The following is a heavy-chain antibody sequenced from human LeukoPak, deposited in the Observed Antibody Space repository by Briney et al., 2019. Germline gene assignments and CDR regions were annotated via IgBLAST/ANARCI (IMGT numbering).Heavy chain of an antibody. CDR3: ARDLYCSGGSCYRLFDY. CDR1: GGTFSSYA. Sequence: SVKVSCKASGGTFSSYAISWVRQAPGQELEWMGGIIPIFGTANYAQKFQGRVTITADESTSTAYMELSSLRSEDTAVYYCARDLYCSGGSCYRLFDYWGQGTLVTVSS. V-gene: IGHV1-69*01. D-gene: IGHD2-15*01. CDR2: IIPIFGTA. J-gene: IGHJ4*02.